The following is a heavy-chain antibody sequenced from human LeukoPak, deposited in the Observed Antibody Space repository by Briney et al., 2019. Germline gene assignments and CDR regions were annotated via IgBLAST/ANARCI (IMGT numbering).Heavy chain of an antibody. CDR2: INHSGST. CDR1: GGSFSGYY. V-gene: IGHV4-34*01. Sequence: ASETLSLTCAVYGGSFSGYYWSWIRQPPGKGLEWIEEINHSGSTNYNPSLKSRVTISVDTSKNQFSLKLSSVTAADTAVYYCARGSGANYVWGSYRSFYFDYWGQGTLVTVSS. D-gene: IGHD3-16*02. J-gene: IGHJ4*02. CDR3: ARGSGANYVWGSYRSFYFDY.